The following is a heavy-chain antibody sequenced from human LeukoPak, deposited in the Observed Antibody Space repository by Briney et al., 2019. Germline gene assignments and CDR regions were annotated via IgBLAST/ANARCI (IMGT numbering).Heavy chain of an antibody. V-gene: IGHV1-8*03. CDR2: MNPNSGNT. J-gene: IGHJ4*02. CDR1: GYTFTSYD. CDR3: ARGSSSYPYLTDY. D-gene: IGHD6-13*01. Sequence: GASVKVSCKASGYTFTSYDINWVRQATGQGLEWMGWMNPNSGNTGYAQKFQGRVTITRNTSISTAYMELSSLRSEDTAVYYCARGSSSYPYLTDYWGQGTLVTVSS.